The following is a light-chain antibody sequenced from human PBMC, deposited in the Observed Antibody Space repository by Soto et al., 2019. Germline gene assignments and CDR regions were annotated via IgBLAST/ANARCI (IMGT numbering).Light chain of an antibody. Sequence: QSALTQPASVSGSPGQSITISCTGTSNDVGLYNYVSWSQQHPGKAPKLMIYEVSSRPSGVSNRFSGSKSGNTASLTISGVQAEDEADYYCTSYTSSSTLVFGGGTKLTVL. CDR2: EVS. CDR1: SNDVGLYNY. V-gene: IGLV2-14*01. J-gene: IGLJ2*01. CDR3: TSYTSSSTLV.